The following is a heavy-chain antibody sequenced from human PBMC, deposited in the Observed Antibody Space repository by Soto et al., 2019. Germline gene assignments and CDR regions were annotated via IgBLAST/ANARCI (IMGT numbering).Heavy chain of an antibody. CDR2: IIPILGIA. D-gene: IGHD6-19*01. J-gene: IGHJ5*02. Sequence: QVQLVQSGAEVKKPGSSVKVSCKASGGTFSSYTISWVRQAPGQGLEWMGRIIPILGIANYAQKFQGRVTITADKSTSTAYMELSSLRSEDTAVYYCARTPNAVAGKGNWFDPWGQGTLVTVSS. CDR1: GGTFSSYT. CDR3: ARTPNAVAGKGNWFDP. V-gene: IGHV1-69*02.